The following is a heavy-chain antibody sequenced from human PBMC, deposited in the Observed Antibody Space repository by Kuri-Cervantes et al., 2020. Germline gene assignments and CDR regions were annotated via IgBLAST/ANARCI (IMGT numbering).Heavy chain of an antibody. V-gene: IGHV1-18*01. CDR1: GYTFTSYG. CDR2: ISAYNGNT. J-gene: IGHJ4*02. Sequence: ASVKVSCKASGYTFTSYGISWVRQAPGQGLEWMGWISAYNGNTNYAQKLQGRVTITRDTSASTAYMELSSLRSEDTAVYYCARLTVTNKRTTVDYWGQGTLVTVSS. D-gene: IGHD4-17*01. CDR3: ARLTVTNKRTTVDY.